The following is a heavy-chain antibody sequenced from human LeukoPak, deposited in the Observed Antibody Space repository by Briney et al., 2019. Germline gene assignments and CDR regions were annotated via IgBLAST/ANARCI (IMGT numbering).Heavy chain of an antibody. V-gene: IGHV3-30*04. D-gene: IGHD6-19*01. CDR1: GFTFSSYA. CDR3: ARDLGVSSGSLDY. Sequence: GGSLRLSCAASGFTFSSYAMHWVRQAPGKGLEWVAVISYDGSNKYYADSVKGRFTISRDNSKNTLYLQMNSLRAEDTAVYYCARDLGVSSGSLDYWGQGTLVTVSS. CDR2: ISYDGSNK. J-gene: IGHJ4*02.